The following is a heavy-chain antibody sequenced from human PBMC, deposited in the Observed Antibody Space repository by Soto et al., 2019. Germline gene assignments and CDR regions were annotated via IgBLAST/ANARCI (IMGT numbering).Heavy chain of an antibody. D-gene: IGHD4-17*01. J-gene: IGHJ6*03. CDR1: GFTFSTYG. CDR3: ERDLEYGDDPMGYMDV. V-gene: IGHV3-33*01. CDR2: IWYDGSNK. Sequence: QVQLVESGGGVVQPGRSLRVSCTASGFTFSTYGMHWVRQAPGKGLEWVAVIWYDGSNKYYAESVKGRFTISRDNSKNTLYLQMNSLRAEDTAVYYCERDLEYGDDPMGYMDVWGKGTTVTVSS.